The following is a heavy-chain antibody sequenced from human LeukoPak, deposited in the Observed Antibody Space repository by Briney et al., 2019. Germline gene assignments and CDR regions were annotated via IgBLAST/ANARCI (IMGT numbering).Heavy chain of an antibody. CDR2: IRSKDHGGTT. V-gene: IGHV3-49*04. Sequence: PGRSLRLSCAASGFTFSSYGMHWVRQAPGKGLEWLSFIRSKDHGGTTEYAASVKGRFTISRDDSNSIAYLQMNSLIIEDTAVYFCTRDPHYYHGNPHDFWGQGTRVTVSS. CDR3: TRDPHYYHGNPHDF. J-gene: IGHJ4*02. CDR1: GFTFSSYG. D-gene: IGHD4-23*01.